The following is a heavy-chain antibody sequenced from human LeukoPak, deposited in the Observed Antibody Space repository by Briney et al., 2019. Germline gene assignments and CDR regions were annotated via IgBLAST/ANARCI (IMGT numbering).Heavy chain of an antibody. D-gene: IGHD6-19*01. J-gene: IGHJ4*02. CDR1: GFTFRSYA. Sequence: GGSLRLSCAASGFTFRSYAMHWVRQAPGKGLEWVAVISYDGSNKYYADSVKGRFTISRDNSKNTLYLQMNSLRAEDTAVYYCARDNMFSSGWFYFDYWGQGTPVTVSS. V-gene: IGHV3-30-3*01. CDR2: ISYDGSNK. CDR3: ARDNMFSSGWFYFDY.